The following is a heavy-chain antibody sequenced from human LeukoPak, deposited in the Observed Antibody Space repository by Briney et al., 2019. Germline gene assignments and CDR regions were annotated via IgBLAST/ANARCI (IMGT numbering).Heavy chain of an antibody. D-gene: IGHD2-8*01. CDR3: ARLGGDRYCTNGVCYYCDY. CDR1: GFAFSNNW. CDR2: INSDGSST. V-gene: IGHV3-74*01. J-gene: IGHJ4*02. Sequence: GGSLRLSCAASGFAFSNNWMHWVRQAPGKGLLWVSRINSDGSSTSYADSVKARFTISRDNAKNTLYLQMNSLRAEDTAVYYCARLGGDRYCTNGVCYYCDYWGQGTLVTVSS.